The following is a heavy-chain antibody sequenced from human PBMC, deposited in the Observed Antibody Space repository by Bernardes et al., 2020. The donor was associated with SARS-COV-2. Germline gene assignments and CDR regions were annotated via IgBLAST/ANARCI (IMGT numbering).Heavy chain of an antibody. Sequence: GGSLRLSCTASVFTFGTFGMHWVRQAPGKGLEWVSMISYDGSYEHYADSVKGRFSTSRDKSKNTVILQMNSLRAEDTSVYYCAKDLEAYGDYVGAFDLWGQGAMVTVSP. CDR2: ISYDGSYE. J-gene: IGHJ3*01. V-gene: IGHV3-30*18. CDR1: VFTFGTFG. CDR3: AKDLEAYGDYVGAFDL. D-gene: IGHD4-17*01.